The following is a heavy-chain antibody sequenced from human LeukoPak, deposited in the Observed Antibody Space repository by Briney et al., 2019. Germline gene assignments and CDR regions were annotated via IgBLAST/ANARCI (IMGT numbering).Heavy chain of an antibody. V-gene: IGHV1-2*02. CDR3: ARQRAAAAGPNWFDP. D-gene: IGHD6-13*01. CDR2: INPNTGGT. CDR1: GYTFTGSY. Sequence: ASVKVSCKASGYTFTGSYMHWVRQAPGQGLEWMGWINPNTGGTNYAQQFQGRVTMTRDTSISTAYMELSRLKSDDTAVYYCARQRAAAAGPNWFDPWGQGTLVTVSS. J-gene: IGHJ5*02.